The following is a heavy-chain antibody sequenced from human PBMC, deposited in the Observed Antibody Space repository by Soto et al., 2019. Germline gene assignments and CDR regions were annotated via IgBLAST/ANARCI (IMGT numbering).Heavy chain of an antibody. CDR3: ARDQGWEFVVVPAAMMDYYGMDV. CDR2: MNPNSGNT. J-gene: IGHJ6*02. CDR1: GYTFTSYD. D-gene: IGHD2-2*01. Sequence: ASVKVSCKASGYTFTSYDINWVRQATGQGLEWMGWMNPNSGNTGYAQKFQGRVTMTRNTSISTAYMELSSLRSEDTAVYYCARDQGWEFVVVPAAMMDYYGMDVWGHGTTVTVSS. V-gene: IGHV1-8*01.